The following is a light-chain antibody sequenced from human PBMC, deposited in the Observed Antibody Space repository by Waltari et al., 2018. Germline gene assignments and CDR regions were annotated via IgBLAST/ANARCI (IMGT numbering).Light chain of an antibody. Sequence: IVLTQSPGALSLCPGEGATFSSRASQSISKYLAWYQQKPGQAPRLLIYHASSRAAGIPDRFSGSGSGTAFSLTISILEPEYFAVYYCQHYESLPVTFGQGTKVEIK. CDR1: QSISKY. J-gene: IGKJ1*01. CDR2: HAS. V-gene: IGKV3-20*01. CDR3: QHYESLPVT.